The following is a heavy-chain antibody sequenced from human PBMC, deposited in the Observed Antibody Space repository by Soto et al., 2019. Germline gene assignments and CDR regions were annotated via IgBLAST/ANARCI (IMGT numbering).Heavy chain of an antibody. D-gene: IGHD3-10*01. V-gene: IGHV3-21*01. CDR3: ARDPMVRGWPPFDI. CDR2: ISSSSSYI. Sequence: PGGSLRLSCAASGFTFSSYSMNWVRQAPGKGLEWVSSISSSSSYIYYADSVKGRFTISRDNAKNSLYLQMNSLRAEDTAVYYCARDPMVRGWPPFDIWGQGTMVTVSS. J-gene: IGHJ3*02. CDR1: GFTFSSYS.